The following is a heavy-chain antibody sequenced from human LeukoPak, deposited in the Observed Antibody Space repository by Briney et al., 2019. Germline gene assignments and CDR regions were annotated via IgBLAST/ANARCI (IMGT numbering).Heavy chain of an antibody. Sequence: PGGSLRLSCAASGFTFSGYGMHWVRQAPGKGLEWVAVISYDGSDKYYADSVKGRFTISRDNSRNTLYLQMNSLRAEDTAVYYCAKDLVIVGAIYSFDFWGQGTMVTVSS. CDR3: AKDLVIVGAIYSFDF. V-gene: IGHV3-30*18. J-gene: IGHJ3*01. D-gene: IGHD1-26*01. CDR1: GFTFSGYG. CDR2: ISYDGSDK.